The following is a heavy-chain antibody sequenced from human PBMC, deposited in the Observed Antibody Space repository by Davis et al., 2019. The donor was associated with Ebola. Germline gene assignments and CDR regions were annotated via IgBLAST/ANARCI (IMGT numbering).Heavy chain of an antibody. J-gene: IGHJ4*02. D-gene: IGHD3-10*01. CDR2: IYYSGST. CDR3: ARGRGRGFDS. CDR1: GGSISSYY. Sequence: SETLSLTCTVSGGSISSYYWSWIRQPPGKGLEWIGYIYYSGSTNYNPSLKSRVTISVDTSKNQFSLKLTSVTAADTALYFCARGRGRGFDSWGQGTLVTVSS. V-gene: IGHV4-59*12.